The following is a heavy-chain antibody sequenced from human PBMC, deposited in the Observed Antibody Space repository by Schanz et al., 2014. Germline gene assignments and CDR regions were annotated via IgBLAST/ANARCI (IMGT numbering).Heavy chain of an antibody. V-gene: IGHV3-11*01. CDR2: ISDSGDST. Sequence: QVQLVDSGGGLVKPGGSLRLSCAASGFTFSDYYMTWIRQAPGKGLEWVSDISDSGDSTHYADSVKGRFTISRDNAKISLFLQMNSLSAEDTAVYYGAKVAPAATDHDSWGLGTLVTVSS. D-gene: IGHD2-2*01. CDR3: AKVAPAATDHDS. J-gene: IGHJ4*02. CDR1: GFTFSDYY.